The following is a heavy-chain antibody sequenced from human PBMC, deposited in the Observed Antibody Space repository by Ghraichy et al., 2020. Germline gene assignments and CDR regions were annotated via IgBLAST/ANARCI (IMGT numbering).Heavy chain of an antibody. CDR1: GGSISSYY. J-gene: IGHJ5*02. V-gene: IGHV4-59*01. Sequence: SETLSLTCTVSGGSISSYYWSWIRQPPGKGLEWIGYIYYSGSTNYNPSLKSRVTISVDTSKNQFSLKLSSVTAADTAVYYCAMCSGGSCYSGWFDPWGQGTLVTVSS. CDR3: AMCSGGSCYSGWFDP. D-gene: IGHD2-15*01. CDR2: IYYSGST.